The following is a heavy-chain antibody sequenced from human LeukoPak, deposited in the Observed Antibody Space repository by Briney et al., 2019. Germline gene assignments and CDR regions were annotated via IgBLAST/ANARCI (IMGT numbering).Heavy chain of an antibody. V-gene: IGHV1-2*02. CDR3: ARGYRLAEEDY. CDR2: INPNSGGT. J-gene: IGHJ4*02. D-gene: IGHD3-16*02. Sequence: GAAVTVSFKSSGYTFTIYGISWVRQAAGQGGEWMGWINPNSGGTNYAQKFQGRVTMTRDTSISTAYMELSRLRSDDTAVYYCARGYRLAEEDYWGQGTLVTVSS. CDR1: GYTFTIYG.